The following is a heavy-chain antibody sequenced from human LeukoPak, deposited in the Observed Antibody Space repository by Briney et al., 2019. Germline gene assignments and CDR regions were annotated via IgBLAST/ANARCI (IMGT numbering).Heavy chain of an antibody. J-gene: IGHJ4*02. CDR3: ASTYYYDSSASY. V-gene: IGHV4-39*07. CDR2: VYYSGTT. CDR1: GGSVSTSHYY. Sequence: SETLSLTCSVSGGSVSTSHYYWGWIRQPPGRGLEWIGNVYYSGTTYSNPSLKSRVTISVDTSKNQFSLKLSSVTAADTAVYYCASTYYYDSSASYWGQGTLVTVSS. D-gene: IGHD3-22*01.